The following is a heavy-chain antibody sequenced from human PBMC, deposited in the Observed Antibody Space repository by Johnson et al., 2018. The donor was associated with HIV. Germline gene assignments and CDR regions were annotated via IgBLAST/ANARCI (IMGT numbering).Heavy chain of an antibody. CDR2: INQDGSEK. CDR3: ARLIAVVIDGFDI. J-gene: IGHJ3*02. CDR1: GFTLSNYW. D-gene: IGHD3-22*01. Sequence: VQLVESGGGLVQRWGSLRLSCAASGFTLSNYWMSWVRQAPGKGLEWVANINQDGSEKYFVDSVKGRFTISRDNAKNSLYLQMNTLRAEDTAVYYCARLIAVVIDGFDIWGQGTMVTVSA. V-gene: IGHV3-7*05.